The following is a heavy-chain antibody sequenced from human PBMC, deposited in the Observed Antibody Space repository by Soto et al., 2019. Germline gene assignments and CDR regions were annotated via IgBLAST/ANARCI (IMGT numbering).Heavy chain of an antibody. V-gene: IGHV3-9*01. J-gene: IGHJ6*02. CDR2: ISWNSGSI. CDR3: AKDISTVNYGMDV. Sequence: EVQLVESGGGLVQPGRSLRLSCAASGFTFDDYAMHWVRQAPGKGLESVSGISWNSGSIGYADSVKGRFTISRDNAKNALYLQMNSLRAEDTALYYCAKDISTVNYGMDVWGQGTTVTVSS. D-gene: IGHD4-17*01. CDR1: GFTFDDYA.